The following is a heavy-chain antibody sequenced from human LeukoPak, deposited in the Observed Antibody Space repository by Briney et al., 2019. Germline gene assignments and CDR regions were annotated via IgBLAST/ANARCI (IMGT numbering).Heavy chain of an antibody. D-gene: IGHD5-24*01. J-gene: IGHJ4*02. Sequence: SETLSLTCAVSGGSISSGGYSWSWIRQPPGKGLEWIGYIYHSGSTYYNPSLKSRVTISVDRSKNQFSLKLSSVTAADTAVYYCARETPMAYFDCWGQGTLVTVSS. CDR1: GGSISSGGYS. CDR3: ARETPMAYFDC. CDR2: IYHSGST. V-gene: IGHV4-30-2*01.